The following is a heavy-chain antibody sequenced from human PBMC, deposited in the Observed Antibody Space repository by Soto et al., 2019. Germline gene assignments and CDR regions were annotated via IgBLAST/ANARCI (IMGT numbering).Heavy chain of an antibody. Sequence: QVQLQESGTGLVKPPETLSITCTVSGGSISKFYWTWIRQTPGKGLEWIGYIYYTGSTNYNPSLKSRANMSLDTSKKQFSLRLNSVTAADTAVYYCARTPWGYAFDLWGQGTMVTVSS. CDR2: IYYTGST. V-gene: IGHV4-59*08. D-gene: IGHD7-27*01. J-gene: IGHJ3*01. CDR1: GGSISKFY. CDR3: ARTPWGYAFDL.